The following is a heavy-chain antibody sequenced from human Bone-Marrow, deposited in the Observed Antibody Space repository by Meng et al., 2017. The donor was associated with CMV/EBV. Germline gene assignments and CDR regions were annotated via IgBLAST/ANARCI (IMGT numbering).Heavy chain of an antibody. CDR1: GFTFSSYA. CDR2: ILYDGSNK. Sequence: GESLKISCAASGFTFSSYAIHWVRQAPGKGLEWVAVILYDGSNKYYADSVKGRFTISRDNSKNTLYLQMNSLRAEDTAVYYCARVIAISPYGMDGWGQGTTVTVSS. CDR3: ARVIAISPYGMDG. V-gene: IGHV3-30-3*01. D-gene: IGHD3-3*01. J-gene: IGHJ6*02.